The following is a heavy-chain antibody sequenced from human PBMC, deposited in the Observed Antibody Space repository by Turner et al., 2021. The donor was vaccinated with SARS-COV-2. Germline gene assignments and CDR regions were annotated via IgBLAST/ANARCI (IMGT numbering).Heavy chain of an antibody. CDR2: ISYDGSNK. D-gene: IGHD1-7*01. CDR3: AKITGTTTGDY. Sequence: VQLVESGGGLVKPGGSLRLSCAASGFTFSSYGMHWVRQAPGKGLEWVAVISYDGSNKFYADSVKGRFTISRDNSKNTLYLQMNSLRAEDTAVYYCAKITGTTTGDYWGQGTLVTVSS. V-gene: IGHV3-30*18. CDR1: GFTFSSYG. J-gene: IGHJ4*02.